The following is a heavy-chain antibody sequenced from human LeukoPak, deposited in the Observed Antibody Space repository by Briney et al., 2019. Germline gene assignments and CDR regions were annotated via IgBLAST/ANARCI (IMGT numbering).Heavy chain of an antibody. Sequence: GGSLRLSCAASGFTFSSYEMNWVRQAPGKGLEWVSYISSSGSTIYYADSVKGRFTISRDNAKNSLYLQMNSLRAEDTAVYYCARRYNGPPNYGMDVWGQGTTVTVSS. CDR2: ISSSGSTI. J-gene: IGHJ6*02. CDR1: GFTFSSYE. V-gene: IGHV3-48*03. D-gene: IGHD1-1*01. CDR3: ARRYNGPPNYGMDV.